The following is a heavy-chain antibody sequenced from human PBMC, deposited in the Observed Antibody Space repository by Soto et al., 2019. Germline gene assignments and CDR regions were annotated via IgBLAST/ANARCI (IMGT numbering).Heavy chain of an antibody. J-gene: IGHJ4*02. V-gene: IGHV3-23*01. Sequence: EVQLLESGGVLVQPGGSLRLSCAASGFTFSSYAMSWVRQAPGKGLEWVSAISGSGGSTYYADSVKGRFTISRDNSKNTLYLQMNSLRVEDTAVYYCAKDMGYSSGWYWGQGTLVTVSS. CDR1: GFTFSSYA. CDR3: AKDMGYSSGWY. CDR2: ISGSGGST. D-gene: IGHD6-19*01.